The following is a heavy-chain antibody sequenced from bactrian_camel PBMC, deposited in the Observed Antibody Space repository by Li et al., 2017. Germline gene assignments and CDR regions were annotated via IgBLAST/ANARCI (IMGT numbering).Heavy chain of an antibody. V-gene: IGHV3S55*01. CDR1: GHSRGSNC. CDR3: AARPINTRDCVAGGTAEFGY. Sequence: HVQLVESGGGSVQTGGSLRLSCVVSGHSRGSNCVGWYRLPPGRAPAEREGIAAIRRSGGETWYAGSVKGRFTISQDNAKNTLYLTMNSLQPEDTAMYFCAARPINTRDCVAGGTAEFGYWGQGTQVTVS. J-gene: IGHJ6*01. CDR2: IRRSGGET. D-gene: IGHD1*01.